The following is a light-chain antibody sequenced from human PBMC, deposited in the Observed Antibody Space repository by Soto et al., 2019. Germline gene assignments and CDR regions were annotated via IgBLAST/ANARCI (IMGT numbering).Light chain of an antibody. CDR2: GAS. V-gene: IGKV3-15*01. CDR1: QDISHS. J-gene: IGKJ4*01. CDR3: QQYSDWPSLT. Sequence: EIVMTQSPATLSVSPGERVTLSCRASQDISHSLAWYQQKPGQAPRLLIYGASTWATGIPARFSGGGSGTEFTLTISSLQSEDFAVYYCQQYSDWPSLTFGGGT.